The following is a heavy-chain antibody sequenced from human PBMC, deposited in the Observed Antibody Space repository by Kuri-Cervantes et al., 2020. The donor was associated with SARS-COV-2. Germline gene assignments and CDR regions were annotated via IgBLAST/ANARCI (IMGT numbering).Heavy chain of an antibody. Sequence: ASVKVSCKASGGTFSSYDFSWVRQAPGQGLEWMGWINTNTGNPTYAQDFTGRFVFSLDRSGGTAYLQITSLKAGDTAMYYCARDTRYCSDGVCFTRRYYFDLWGQGTLVTVSS. D-gene: IGHD2-8*01. V-gene: IGHV7-4-1*02. J-gene: IGHJ4*02. CDR3: ARDTRYCSDGVCFTRRYYFDL. CDR1: GGTFSSYD. CDR2: INTNTGNP.